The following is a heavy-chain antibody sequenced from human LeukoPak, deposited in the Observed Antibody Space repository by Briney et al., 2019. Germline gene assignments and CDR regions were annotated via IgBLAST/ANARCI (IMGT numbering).Heavy chain of an antibody. CDR2: INHSRST. Sequence: SETLSLTCAVYGGSFSGYYWSWIRQPPGKGLEWIGEINHSRSTNYNPSLKSRVTISVDTSKNQFSLKLSSVTAADTAVYYCARKRSGWYFDYWGQGTLVTVSS. V-gene: IGHV4-34*01. CDR1: GGSFSGYY. D-gene: IGHD6-19*01. CDR3: ARKRSGWYFDY. J-gene: IGHJ4*02.